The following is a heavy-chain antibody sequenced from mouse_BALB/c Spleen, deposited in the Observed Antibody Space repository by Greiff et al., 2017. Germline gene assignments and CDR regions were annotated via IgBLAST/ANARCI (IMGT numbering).Heavy chain of an antibody. CDR1: GYTFTDYN. J-gene: IGHJ4*01. V-gene: IGHV1S29*02. Sequence: VQLQQSGPELVKPGASVKISCKASGYTFTDYNMHWVKQSHEKSLEWIGYIYPYNGGTGYNQKFKSKATLTVDNSSSTAYMELRSLTSEDSAVYYCAKAYGLYAMDYWGQGTSVTVSS. CDR3: AKAYGLYAMDY. CDR2: IYPYNGGT. D-gene: IGHD1-2*01.